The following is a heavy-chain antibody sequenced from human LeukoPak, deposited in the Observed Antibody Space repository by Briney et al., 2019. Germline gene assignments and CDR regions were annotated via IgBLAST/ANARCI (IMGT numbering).Heavy chain of an antibody. Sequence: SETLSLTCTVSGGSISSSSYYWGWIRQPPGKGLEWIGSIYYSGSTNYNPSLKSRVTISVDTSKNQFSLKLSSVTAADTAVYYCARGIPSAYDSSGYYSLLNWFDPWGQGTLVTVSS. CDR3: ARGIPSAYDSSGYYSLLNWFDP. V-gene: IGHV4-39*07. CDR1: GGSISSSSYY. J-gene: IGHJ5*02. CDR2: IYYSGST. D-gene: IGHD3-22*01.